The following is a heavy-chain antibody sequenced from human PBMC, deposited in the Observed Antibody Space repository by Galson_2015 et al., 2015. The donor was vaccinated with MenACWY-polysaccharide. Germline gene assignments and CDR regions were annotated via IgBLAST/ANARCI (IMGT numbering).Heavy chain of an antibody. CDR1: GFTFDDYA. D-gene: IGHD3-10*01. Sequence: SLRLSCAASGFTFDDYAMHWVRQAPGKGLEWVSSISWNSAGVGYADSVKGRFTISRDNAKNSLYLLMNSLRVEDTALYYCTKAVSYGSGSSHRYPGMDVCGQGTTVTVSS. J-gene: IGHJ6*02. V-gene: IGHV3-9*01. CDR3: TKAVSYGSGSSHRYPGMDV. CDR2: ISWNSAGV.